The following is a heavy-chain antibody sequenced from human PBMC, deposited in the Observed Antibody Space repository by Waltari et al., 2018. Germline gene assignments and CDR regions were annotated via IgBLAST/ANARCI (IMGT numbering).Heavy chain of an antibody. Sequence: QVQLHESGPGLVKSSETLSLTCAVSGYSISSGYYWGWIRQPPGKGLEWIGTIYQSGSTYYNPSLKSRITISLDTSKNQFSLKLNSVTAADTAVYYCARQQVGGRDFEYWGQGTLVTVSS. D-gene: IGHD1-26*01. CDR1: GYSISSGYY. V-gene: IGHV4-38-2*01. J-gene: IGHJ4*02. CDR2: IYQSGST. CDR3: ARQQVGGRDFEY.